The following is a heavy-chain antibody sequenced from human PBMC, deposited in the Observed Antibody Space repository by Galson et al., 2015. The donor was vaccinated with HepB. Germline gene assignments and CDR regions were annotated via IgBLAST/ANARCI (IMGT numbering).Heavy chain of an antibody. V-gene: IGHV3-30*03. J-gene: IGHJ6*03. CDR2: ISYDGSNK. D-gene: IGHD3-3*01. CDR1: GFTFSSYG. Sequence: SLRLSCAASGFTFSSYGMHWVRQAPGKGLEWVAVISYDGSNKYYADSVKGRFTVSRDNPKNTLYLQMNSLRAEDTAVYYCARDWGFLYYMDVWGKGPTAIVSS. CDR3: ARDWGFLYYMDV.